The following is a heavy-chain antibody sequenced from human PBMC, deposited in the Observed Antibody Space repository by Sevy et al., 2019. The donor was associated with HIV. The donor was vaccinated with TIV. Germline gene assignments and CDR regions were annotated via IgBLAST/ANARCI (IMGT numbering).Heavy chain of an antibody. Sequence: GGSLRLSCAVSGFTFSSYGMHWVRQAPGKGLEWVAGIWYDEGNKYYADSVKGRFTISRDNSKNTLYLQMNSLRAEDTAVYYWPRDGEYCTNGVCSWGLFDYWGQGTLVTVSS. CDR2: IWYDEGNK. V-gene: IGHV3-33*01. CDR3: PRDGEYCTNGVCSWGLFDY. J-gene: IGHJ4*02. CDR1: GFTFSSYG. D-gene: IGHD2-8*01.